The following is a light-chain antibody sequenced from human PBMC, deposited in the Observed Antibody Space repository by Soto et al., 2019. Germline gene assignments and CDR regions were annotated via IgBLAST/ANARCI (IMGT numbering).Light chain of an antibody. CDR2: AAS. J-gene: IGKJ5*01. CDR3: QQLNSYPFIT. CDR1: QGINNY. V-gene: IGKV1-9*01. Sequence: DIQLTQSPSFLSASVGDRVTITCRASQGINNYLAWYQQKPGKAPKLPIYAASTLQSGVPPRFSGSGSGTEFTLTVSSLQPEDFATYYCQQLNSYPFITFDQGTRLEIK.